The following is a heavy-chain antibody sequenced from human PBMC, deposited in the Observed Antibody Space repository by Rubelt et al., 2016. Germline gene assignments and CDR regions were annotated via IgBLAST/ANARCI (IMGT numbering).Heavy chain of an antibody. CDR2: INTDGSSI. CDR3: ARRRYSSSWGFDY. J-gene: IGHJ4*02. Sequence: SGGGLVQPGGSLRLSCAASGFSFSNYWMYWVRQAPGKGLVWVSRINTDGSSITYADSVKGRFTISRDNAKNTLYLQMNSLIAEDTAVYYCARRRYSSSWGFDYWGQGTLVTVSS. V-gene: IGHV3-74*01. D-gene: IGHD6-13*01. CDR1: GFSFSNYW.